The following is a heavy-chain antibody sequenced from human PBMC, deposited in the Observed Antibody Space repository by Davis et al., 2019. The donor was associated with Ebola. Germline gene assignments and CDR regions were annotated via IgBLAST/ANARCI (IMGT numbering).Heavy chain of an antibody. CDR3: ARDIGGAGVY. D-gene: IGHD3-16*01. CDR1: GFTFSSYA. CDR2: ITSSGGST. J-gene: IGHJ4*02. Sequence: GGSLRLSCAASGFTFSSYAMTWARQVPGKGLEWVSAITSSGGSTYYGDSVKGRFTISRDNSKNTLYLQMNSLRAEDTAIFYCARDIGGAGVYWGQGALVTVSS. V-gene: IGHV3-23*01.